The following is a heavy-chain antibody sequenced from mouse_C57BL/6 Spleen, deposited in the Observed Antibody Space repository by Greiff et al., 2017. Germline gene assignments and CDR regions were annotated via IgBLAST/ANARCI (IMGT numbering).Heavy chain of an antibody. J-gene: IGHJ3*01. Sequence: VQLQQPGAELVKPGASVKMSCKASGYTFTSYWITWVKQRPGQGLEWIGDIYPGSGGTNYNEKFKSKATLTVDTSSSTAYMQLSSLTSEDSAVYYCARDYYSNFWFAYWGQGTLVTVSA. CDR3: ARDYYSNFWFAY. CDR1: GYTFTSYW. V-gene: IGHV1-55*01. D-gene: IGHD2-5*01. CDR2: IYPGSGGT.